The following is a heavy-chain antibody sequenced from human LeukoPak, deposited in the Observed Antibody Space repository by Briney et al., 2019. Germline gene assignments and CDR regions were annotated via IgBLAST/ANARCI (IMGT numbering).Heavy chain of an antibody. CDR2: ISSSSSYI. J-gene: IGHJ6*02. CDR1: GFTFSSYS. CDR3: ARDPRGYCSSTSCYGMDV. Sequence: GGSLRLSCAASGFTFSSYSMNWVRQALGKGLEWVSCISSSSSYIYYADSVKGRFTISRDNAKNSLYLQMNSLRAEDTAVYYCARDPRGYCSSTSCYGMDVWGQGTTVTVSS. D-gene: IGHD2-2*01. V-gene: IGHV3-21*01.